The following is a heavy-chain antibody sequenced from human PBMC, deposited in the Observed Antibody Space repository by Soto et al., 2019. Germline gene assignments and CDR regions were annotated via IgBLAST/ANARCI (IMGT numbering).Heavy chain of an antibody. J-gene: IGHJ5*02. CDR3: ARLVVVAPVANA. V-gene: IGHV4-39*02. CDR2: IFYTGTT. Sequence: SETLSLTGSVSVGSSSYNSYYWGWIRQPPGKGLEWVGGIFYTGTTYYIPSLKDRVTISVDTSKNSFSLNLTSVTAADTAVYFCARLVVVAPVANAWGQGTLVTVSS. D-gene: IGHD2-2*01. CDR1: VGSSSYNSYY.